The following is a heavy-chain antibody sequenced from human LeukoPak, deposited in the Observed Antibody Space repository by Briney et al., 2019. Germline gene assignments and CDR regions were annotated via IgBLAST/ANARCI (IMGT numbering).Heavy chain of an antibody. Sequence: SETLSLTCTVSGGSISSYYWSWIRQPAGKGLEWIGRIYSRGSTNYNPSLKSRVTMSVDTSKNQFSLKLSSVTAADTAVYYCAREVVRGVIKPPLNWFDPWGQGTLVTVSS. CDR3: AREVVRGVIKPPLNWFDP. CDR2: IYSRGST. D-gene: IGHD3-10*01. CDR1: GGSISSYY. V-gene: IGHV4-4*07. J-gene: IGHJ5*02.